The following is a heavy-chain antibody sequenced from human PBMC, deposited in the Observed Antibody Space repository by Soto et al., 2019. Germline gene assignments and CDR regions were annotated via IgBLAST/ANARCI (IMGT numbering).Heavy chain of an antibody. Sequence: ASVKVSCKASGYTFTDYYLHWVRQAPGQGLQWMGWISPKSGDTKYAQNLQGRVTMTRDTSIGATYMELSSLTSDDTAVYYFAKLAYYHSAMAVCGRVTTVTVSS. V-gene: IGHV1-2*02. CDR3: AKLAYYHSAMAV. J-gene: IGHJ6*04. CDR2: ISPKSGDT. CDR1: GYTFTDYY.